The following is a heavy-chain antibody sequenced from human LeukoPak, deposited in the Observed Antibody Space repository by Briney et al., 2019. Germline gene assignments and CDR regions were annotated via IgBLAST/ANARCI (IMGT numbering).Heavy chain of an antibody. V-gene: IGHV4-59*01. CDR2: IYYSGRT. J-gene: IGHJ5*02. Sequence: SETLSLTCTVSGGSISSYFWTWIRQPPGKGLEWIGYIYYSGRTNYNPSLKSRVTISVDTSKNQFSLRLSSVTAADTAVYYCARGGPKTDWFDPWGQGTLVTVSS. CDR3: ARGGPKTDWFDP. CDR1: GGSISSYF.